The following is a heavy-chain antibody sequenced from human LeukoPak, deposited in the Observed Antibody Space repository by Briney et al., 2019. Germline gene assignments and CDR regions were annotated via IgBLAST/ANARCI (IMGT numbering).Heavy chain of an antibody. J-gene: IGHJ6*02. CDR2: INPNSGGT. CDR3: ARDSLYCSGGSCYYYYYGMDV. CDR1: GYTFTVYY. Sequence: ASVKVSCKASGYTFTVYYMHWVRQAPGQGLEWMGWINPNSGGTNYAQKFQGRVTMTRDTSISTAYMELSRLRSDDTAVYYCARDSLYCSGGSCYYYYYGMDVWGQGTTVTVSS. D-gene: IGHD2-15*01. V-gene: IGHV1-2*02.